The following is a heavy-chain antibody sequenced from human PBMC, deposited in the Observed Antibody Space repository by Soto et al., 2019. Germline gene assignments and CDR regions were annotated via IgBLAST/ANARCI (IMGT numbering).Heavy chain of an antibody. CDR1: GGTFSSYA. CDR3: ARDLGRGDRGPYFDY. CDR2: IIPIFGTA. V-gene: IGHV1-69*13. D-gene: IGHD2-15*01. J-gene: IGHJ4*02. Sequence: GASVKVSCKASGGTFSSYAISLVRQAPGQGLEWMGGIIPIFGTANYAQKFQGRVTITADESTSTAYMELSSLRSEDTAVYYCARDLGRGDRGPYFDYWGQGTLVTVSS.